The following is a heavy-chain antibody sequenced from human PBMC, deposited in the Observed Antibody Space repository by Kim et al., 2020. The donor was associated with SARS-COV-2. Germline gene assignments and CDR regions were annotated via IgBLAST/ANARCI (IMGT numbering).Heavy chain of an antibody. Sequence: RVTISVDTSKNQFSLKLSSVTAADTAVYYCARLYSSSSPRYYYYYYGMDVWGQGTTVTVSS. D-gene: IGHD6-6*01. J-gene: IGHJ6*02. CDR3: ARLYSSSSPRYYYYYYGMDV. V-gene: IGHV4-59*08.